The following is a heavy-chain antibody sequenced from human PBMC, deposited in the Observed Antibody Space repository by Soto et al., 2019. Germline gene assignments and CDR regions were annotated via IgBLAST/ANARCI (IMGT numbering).Heavy chain of an antibody. CDR3: ARDSGITIFGVVRDFDY. D-gene: IGHD3-3*01. J-gene: IGHJ4*02. CDR1: GFTFSSYA. CDR2: ISYDGSNK. V-gene: IGHV3-30-3*01. Sequence: PGGSLRLSCAASGFTFSSYAMHWVRQAPGKGLEWVAVISYDGSNKYYADSVKGRFTISRDNSKNTLYLQMNSLRAEDTAVYYCARDSGITIFGVVRDFDYWGQGTLVTVSS.